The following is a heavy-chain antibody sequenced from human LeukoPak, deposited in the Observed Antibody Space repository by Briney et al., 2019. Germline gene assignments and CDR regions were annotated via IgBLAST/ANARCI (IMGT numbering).Heavy chain of an antibody. D-gene: IGHD3-22*01. CDR2: INSEWSDT. J-gene: IGHJ3*02. CDR3: ARDYYDSSGYYYGGDPFDI. V-gene: IGHV3-74*01. Sequence: PGGSLRLSCVASVFTFSSNWMHGVRQGPGKGLVWVSRINSEWSDTRHAESVNGRFTISRDNAKNSLYLQMNSLSAEDTAVYYCARDYYDSSGYYYGGDPFDIWGQGTMVTVSS. CDR1: VFTFSSNW.